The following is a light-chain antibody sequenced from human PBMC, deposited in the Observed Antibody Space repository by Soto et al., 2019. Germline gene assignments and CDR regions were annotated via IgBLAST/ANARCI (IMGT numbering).Light chain of an antibody. CDR3: CSYSGSSTIVV. V-gene: IGLV2-14*03. J-gene: IGLJ2*01. Sequence: QSALTQPASVSGSPGQSITISCTGTSSDVGGYHFVSWYQQHPGKAPRLMILDVNNRPSGVSTRFSGSKSGNTASLTISGLQAEDEADYYCCSYSGSSTIVVFGGGTKVTVL. CDR1: SSDVGGYHF. CDR2: DVN.